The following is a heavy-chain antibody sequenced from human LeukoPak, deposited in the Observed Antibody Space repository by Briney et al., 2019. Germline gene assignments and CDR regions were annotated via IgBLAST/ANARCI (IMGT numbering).Heavy chain of an antibody. CDR3: ARGEGLLTSGIDY. D-gene: IGHD3-3*01. V-gene: IGHV1-2*02. CDR2: INPNSGGT. CDR1: GFTFSSYG. J-gene: IGHJ4*02. Sequence: GGSLRLSCAASGFTFSSYGMHWVRQAPGQGLEWMGWINPNSGGTNYAQKFQGRVTMTRDTSISTAYMELSRLRSDDTAVYYCARGEGLLTSGIDYWGQGTLVTVSS.